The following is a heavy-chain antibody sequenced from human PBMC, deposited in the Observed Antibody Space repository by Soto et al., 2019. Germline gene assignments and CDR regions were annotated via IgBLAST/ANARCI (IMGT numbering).Heavy chain of an antibody. Sequence: GGSLRLSCAASGFTFSSYGMHWVRQAPGKGLEWVAVISYDGSNKYYADSVKGRFTISRDNSKNTLYLQMNSLRAEDTAVYYCANSARITIFGVVPFFDYWGQGTLVTVSS. J-gene: IGHJ4*02. CDR3: ANSARITIFGVVPFFDY. V-gene: IGHV3-30*18. CDR1: GFTFSSYG. CDR2: ISYDGSNK. D-gene: IGHD3-3*01.